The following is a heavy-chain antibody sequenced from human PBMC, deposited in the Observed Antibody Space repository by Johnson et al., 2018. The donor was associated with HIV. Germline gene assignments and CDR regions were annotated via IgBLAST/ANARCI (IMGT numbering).Heavy chain of an antibody. CDR3: AKDSSSGWYGGDDIFDV. CDR1: GFTFSSYA. D-gene: IGHD6-19*01. J-gene: IGHJ3*01. V-gene: IGHV3-30-3*01. Sequence: QVQLVESGGGVVQPGRSLRLSCAASGFTFSSYAMHWVRQAPGKGLEWVAVISYDGSNKYYADSVKGRFTISRDNAKNSLYLQLNSLRAEDTALYYCAKDSSSGWYGGDDIFDVWGRGTMVTVSS. CDR2: ISYDGSNK.